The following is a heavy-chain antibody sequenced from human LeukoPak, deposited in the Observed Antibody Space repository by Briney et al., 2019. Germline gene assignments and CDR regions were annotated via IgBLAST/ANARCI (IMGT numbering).Heavy chain of an antibody. V-gene: IGHV3-23*01. Sequence: GGSLRLSCAASGFIFNNYAMSWVRQAAGKGLEWVSAIIGSGDATYYADSVKGRFTISRDNSRTTLYLQMNSLRAEDTGIYHCVKICRTYGCFVGGESWGEGTQVTVSS. CDR1: GFIFNNYA. D-gene: IGHD3-16*01. CDR3: VKICRTYGCFVGGES. J-gene: IGHJ5*02. CDR2: IIGSGDAT.